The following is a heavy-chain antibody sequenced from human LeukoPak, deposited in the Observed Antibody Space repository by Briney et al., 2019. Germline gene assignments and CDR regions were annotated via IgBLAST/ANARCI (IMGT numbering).Heavy chain of an antibody. CDR2: IRYDGSNK. Sequence: GGSLRLSCAASGFTFSSYGMHWVRQAPGKGLEWVAFIRYDGSNKYYADSVKGRFTISRDNSKNTLYLQMNSLRAEDTAVYYCAKLACTSTSCYANFWGQGALVTVSS. CDR1: GFTFSSYG. V-gene: IGHV3-30*02. J-gene: IGHJ4*02. CDR3: AKLACTSTSCYANF. D-gene: IGHD2-2*01.